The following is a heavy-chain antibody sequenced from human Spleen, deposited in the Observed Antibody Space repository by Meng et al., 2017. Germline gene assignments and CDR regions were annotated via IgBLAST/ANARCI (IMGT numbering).Heavy chain of an antibody. CDR2: INHSGST. CDR3: ARGPGIAAAGKPFDY. Sequence: QLQQGGAGLLKPSETLSLTCAVYGGSFSGYYWSWIRQPPGKGLEWIGEINHSGSTNYNPSLKSRVTISVDTSKNQFSLKLSSVTAADTAVYYCARGPGIAAAGKPFDYWGQGTLVTVSS. CDR1: GGSFSGYY. V-gene: IGHV4-34*01. J-gene: IGHJ4*02. D-gene: IGHD6-13*01.